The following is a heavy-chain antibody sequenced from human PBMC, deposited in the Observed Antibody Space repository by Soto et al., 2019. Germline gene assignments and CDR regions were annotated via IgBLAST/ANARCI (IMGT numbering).Heavy chain of an antibody. CDR1: GFTFINYA. J-gene: IGHJ2*01. V-gene: IGHV3-23*01. D-gene: IGHD3-10*01. Sequence: EVQLLESGGGLVQPGGSLRLSCAGSGFTFINYAMNWVRQAPGKGLEWVSTISGGGDAPFFADSVRGRSTTSRDNSKNTVTRQMNNLGVDDTAVYFCARKVPGSTSRPDYWYFDLWGRGTLVTVSS. CDR3: ARKVPGSTSRPDYWYFDL. CDR2: ISGGGDAP.